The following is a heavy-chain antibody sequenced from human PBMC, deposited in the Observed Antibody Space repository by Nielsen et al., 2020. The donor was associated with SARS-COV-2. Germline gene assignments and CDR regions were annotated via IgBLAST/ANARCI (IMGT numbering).Heavy chain of an antibody. D-gene: IGHD3-16*01. CDR1: GFTFSSYA. CDR2: ISYDGSNK. V-gene: IGHV3-30-3*01. J-gene: IGHJ5*02. Sequence: GGSLRLSCAASGFTFSSYAMHWVRQAPGKGLEWVAVISYDGSNKYYADSVKGRFTISRDNSKNTLYLQMNSLRAEDTAVYYCARDLRVGVGAWFDPWGQGTLVTVSS. CDR3: ARDLRVGVGAWFDP.